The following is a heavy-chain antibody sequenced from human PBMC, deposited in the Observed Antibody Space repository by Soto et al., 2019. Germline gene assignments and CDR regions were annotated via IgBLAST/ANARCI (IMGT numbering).Heavy chain of an antibody. J-gene: IGHJ4*02. V-gene: IGHV3-7*01. Sequence: HPGGSLRLSCAASGFTFSSYWMSWVRQAPGKGLEWVANIKQDGSEKYYVDSVKGRFTISRDNAKNSLYLQMNSLRAEDTAVYYCVRAGYCISTSCSGGPVFDDWGQETLVTVSS. D-gene: IGHD2-2*01. CDR2: IKQDGSEK. CDR1: GFTFSSYW. CDR3: VRAGYCISTSCSGGPVFDD.